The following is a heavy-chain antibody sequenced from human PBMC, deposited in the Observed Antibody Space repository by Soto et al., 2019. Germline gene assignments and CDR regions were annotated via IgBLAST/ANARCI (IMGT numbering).Heavy chain of an antibody. CDR3: AREEPHPAPLVF. CDR1: GFTFSRYP. CDR2: ISFDETNK. V-gene: IGHV3-30-3*01. Sequence: PGGSLRLSCATFGFTFSRYPIHWVRQAPGKGLEWVAGISFDETNKKYADSVSGRFTVSRDNSMSTIYLQMDSLETDDTAAYFCAREEPHPAPLVFWGQGTLVTVSS. J-gene: IGHJ4*02.